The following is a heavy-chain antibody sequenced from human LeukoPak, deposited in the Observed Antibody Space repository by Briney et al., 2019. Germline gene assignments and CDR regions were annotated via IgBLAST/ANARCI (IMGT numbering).Heavy chain of an antibody. CDR1: GGSISSYY. D-gene: IGHD3-16*01. J-gene: IGHJ6*02. CDR2: IYYSGST. CDR3: ALGGGMDV. V-gene: IGHV4-59*08. Sequence: PSETLSLTCTVSGGSISSYYWSWIRQPPGKGLEWIGYIYYSGSTNYNPSLKSRVTISVDTSKNQFSLKLSSVTAADTAVYYCALGGGMDVWGQGTTVTVSS.